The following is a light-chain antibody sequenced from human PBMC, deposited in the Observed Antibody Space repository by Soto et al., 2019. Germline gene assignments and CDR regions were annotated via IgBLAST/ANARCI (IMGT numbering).Light chain of an antibody. CDR2: QDS. V-gene: IGLV3-1*01. Sequence: SYELPQPPSVSVSPGQTASITCSGDKLGDKYACWYQQKPGQSPVLVIYQDSKRPSGIPERFSGSNSGNTATLTNSGTQAMDEADYYCQAWDSSTYVVFGGGTKLTVL. J-gene: IGLJ2*01. CDR1: KLGDKY. CDR3: QAWDSSTYVV.